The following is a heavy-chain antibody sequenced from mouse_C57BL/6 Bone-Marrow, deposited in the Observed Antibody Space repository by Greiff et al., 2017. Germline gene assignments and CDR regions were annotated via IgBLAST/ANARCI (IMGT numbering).Heavy chain of an antibody. CDR3: ARRGLHYYGSSYGDY. Sequence: VQLQQSGAELMKPGASMKLSCKATGYTFTGYWIEWVKQRPGHGLEWIGEILPGSGSTNYNEKFKGKATFTADTSSNTAYMQLSSLTTEDSAIXYCARRGLHYYGSSYGDYWGQGTTLTVSS. CDR1: GYTFTGYW. CDR2: ILPGSGST. D-gene: IGHD1-1*01. J-gene: IGHJ2*01. V-gene: IGHV1-9*01.